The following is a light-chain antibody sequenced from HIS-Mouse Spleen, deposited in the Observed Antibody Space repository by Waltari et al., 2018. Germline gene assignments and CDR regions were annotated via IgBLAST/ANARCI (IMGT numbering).Light chain of an antibody. J-gene: IGLJ1*01. CDR3: SSYTSSSILYV. CDR2: DVS. Sequence: QSALTQPASVSGSPGQSITIPCTATSLYVGGCNYGPWYQQHPGKAPELMIYDVSNRPSGVSNRFSGSKSGNTASLTISGLQAEDEADYYCSSYTSSSILYVFGTGTKVTVL. V-gene: IGLV2-14*03. CDR1: SLYVGGCNY.